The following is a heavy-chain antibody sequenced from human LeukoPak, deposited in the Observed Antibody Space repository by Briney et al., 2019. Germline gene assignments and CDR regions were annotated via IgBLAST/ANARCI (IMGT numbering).Heavy chain of an antibody. CDR1: GGSFSGYY. D-gene: IGHD1-26*01. J-gene: IGHJ4*02. CDR3: ARSGSYYEGGLY. V-gene: IGHV4-34*01. CDR2: INHSGST. Sequence: PSETLSLTCAVYGGSFSGYYWSWIRQPPGKGLEWIGEINHSGSTNYNPSLKSRVTISVDRSKNQFSLKLSSVTAADTAVYYCARSGSYYEGGLYWGQGTLVTVSS.